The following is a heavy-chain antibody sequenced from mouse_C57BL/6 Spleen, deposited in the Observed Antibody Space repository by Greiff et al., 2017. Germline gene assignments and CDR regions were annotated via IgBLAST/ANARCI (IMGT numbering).Heavy chain of an antibody. CDR2: INPNNGGT. V-gene: IGHV1-26*01. J-gene: IGHJ4*01. CDR1: GYTFTDYY. CDR3: AKDYYYSNYDYYAMDY. Sequence: EVQLQQSGPELVKPGASVKISCKASGYTFTDYYMNWVKQSHGKSLEWIGDINPNNGGTSYNQKFKGKATLTVDKSSSTAYMELRSLTSEDSAVYYCAKDYYYSNYDYYAMDYWGQGTSVTVSS. D-gene: IGHD2-5*01.